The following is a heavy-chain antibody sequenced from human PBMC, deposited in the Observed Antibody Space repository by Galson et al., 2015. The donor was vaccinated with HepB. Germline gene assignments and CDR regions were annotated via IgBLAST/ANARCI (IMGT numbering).Heavy chain of an antibody. J-gene: IGHJ3*02. V-gene: IGHV3-7*03. D-gene: IGHD6-19*01. Sequence: SLRLSCAASGFTFSSYWMTWVRQAPGKGLEWVANIEEDGNTKNYVDSVKGRFTISRDNAKNSLYLQMNSLTAEDTAMYYCANFYLSSGWYAFDMWGQGTMVTVSS. CDR1: GFTFSSYW. CDR2: IEEDGNTK. CDR3: ANFYLSSGWYAFDM.